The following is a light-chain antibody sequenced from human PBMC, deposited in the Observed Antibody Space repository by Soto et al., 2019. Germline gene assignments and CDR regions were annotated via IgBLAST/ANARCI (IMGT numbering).Light chain of an antibody. CDR2: SNN. V-gene: IGLV1-44*01. J-gene: IGLJ7*01. Sequence: QSVLTQPPSASGTPGQRVTISCSGSSSNIGSTTVNWYQQLPGTAPKLLIYSNNQRPSGVPDRFSGSKSGTSASLAISGLQSEDEAHYYCATWDDSLKDVLFGGGTQLTVL. CDR1: SSNIGSTT. CDR3: ATWDDSLKDVL.